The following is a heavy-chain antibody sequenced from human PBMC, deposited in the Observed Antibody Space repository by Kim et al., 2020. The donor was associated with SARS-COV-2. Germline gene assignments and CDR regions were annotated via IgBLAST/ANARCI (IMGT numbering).Heavy chain of an antibody. D-gene: IGHD6-19*01. CDR3: ARLSYSSGWYSGYFQH. J-gene: IGHJ1*01. V-gene: IGHV5-51*01. CDR2: IYPGDSDT. CDR1: GYSFTSYW. Sequence: GESLKISCKGSGYSFTSYWIGWVRQMPGKGLEWMGIIYPGDSDTRYSPSFQGQVTISADKSISTAYLQWSSLKASDTAMYYCARLSYSSGWYSGYFQHWGQGTLVTVSS.